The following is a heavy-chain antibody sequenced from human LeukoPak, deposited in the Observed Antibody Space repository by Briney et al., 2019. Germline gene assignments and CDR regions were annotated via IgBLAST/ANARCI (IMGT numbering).Heavy chain of an antibody. D-gene: IGHD3-3*01. J-gene: IGHJ3*02. Sequence: GGSLRLSCAASGFTFSDYYMSWIRQAPGKGLEWVSYINSSGSTIYYADSVKGRFTISRDNAKNSLYLQMNSLRAEDTAVYYCAGSSGDLEAFDIWGQGTMVTVFS. CDR2: INSSGSTI. CDR3: AGSSGDLEAFDI. V-gene: IGHV3-11*04. CDR1: GFTFSDYY.